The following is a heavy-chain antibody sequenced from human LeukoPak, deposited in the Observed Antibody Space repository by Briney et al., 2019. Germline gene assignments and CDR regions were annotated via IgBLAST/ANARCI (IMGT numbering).Heavy chain of an antibody. V-gene: IGHV1-2*02. Sequence: ASVKVSCKASGYTFTDYYMHWVRQAPGQGLEWMGWINPNSGGTNYAQKFQGRVTMTRDTSISTAYMELSRLRSDDTAVYYCARDHEGSGWLYYYYYYMDVWGKGTTVTVSS. CDR3: ARDHEGSGWLYYYYYYMDV. D-gene: IGHD6-19*01. CDR1: GYTFTDYY. CDR2: INPNSGGT. J-gene: IGHJ6*03.